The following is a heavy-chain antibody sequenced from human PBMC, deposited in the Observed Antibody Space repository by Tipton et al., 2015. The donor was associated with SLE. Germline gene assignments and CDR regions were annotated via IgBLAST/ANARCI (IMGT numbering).Heavy chain of an antibody. J-gene: IGHJ4*02. CDR1: GGSFSGYC. CDR2: INHSGST. V-gene: IGHV4-34*01. Sequence: TLSLTCAVYGGSFSGYCWSWIRQPPGKGLEWIGEINHSGSTNYNPSLKSRVTISVDTSKNQFSLKLSSVTAADTAVYYCALMVRGAFDYWGQGTLVTVSS. CDR3: ALMVRGAFDY. D-gene: IGHD3-10*01.